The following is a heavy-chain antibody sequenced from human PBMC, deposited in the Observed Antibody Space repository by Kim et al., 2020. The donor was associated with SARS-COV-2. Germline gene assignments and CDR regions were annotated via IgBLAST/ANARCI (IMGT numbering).Heavy chain of an antibody. J-gene: IGHJ4*02. CDR3: ARDGKYGSGSYYMSN. D-gene: IGHD3-10*01. V-gene: IGHV3-33*01. Sequence: ADSGKGRFTISRDNSKNTVYLQMNSLRVEDTGIYYCARDGKYGSGSYYMSNWGQGTPVTVSS.